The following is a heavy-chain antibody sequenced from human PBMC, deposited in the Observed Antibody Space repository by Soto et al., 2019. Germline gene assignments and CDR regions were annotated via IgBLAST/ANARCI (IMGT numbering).Heavy chain of an antibody. J-gene: IGHJ3*02. V-gene: IGHV3-48*01. CDR1: GFTFSIYS. D-gene: IGHD1-26*01. CDR2: IMPGSSHI. Sequence: GGSLRLSCAASGFTFSIYSMNWVRQAPGKGLEWVSYIMPGSSHIFYADSVKGRFTISRDNAKNSLYLQMNSLRAEDTAVYYFYTEKVGATSPHDLDIWGHGTMVTV. CDR3: YTEKVGATSPHDLDI.